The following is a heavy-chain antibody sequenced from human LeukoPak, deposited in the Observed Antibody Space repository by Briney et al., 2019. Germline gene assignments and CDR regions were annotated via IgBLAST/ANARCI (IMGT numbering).Heavy chain of an antibody. Sequence: GESLKISCKGSGYGFTSYWIGWVRQMPGKGLEWMGIIYPGDSDTRSSPSFQGQVTISADKSISTAYLHWSSLKASDTAMYYCARPRDLGGSGAPFDTGGRGTLVTVS. D-gene: IGHD6-25*01. CDR3: ARPRDLGGSGAPFDT. CDR2: IYPGDSDT. V-gene: IGHV5-51*01. CDR1: GYGFTSYW. J-gene: IGHJ4*02.